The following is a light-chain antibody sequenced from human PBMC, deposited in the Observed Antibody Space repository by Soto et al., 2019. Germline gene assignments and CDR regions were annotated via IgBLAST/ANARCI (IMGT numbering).Light chain of an antibody. V-gene: IGKV3-11*01. Sequence: EIMLTQSPSTLSLSPGETATLSCRANQLISNYLAWYQQKPGQAPRLLIYDASIRATGIPARFSGSGSGTDFTLTISSLEPEDFAVYYCQQRRNWQVTFGQGTRLEIK. CDR3: QQRRNWQVT. CDR2: DAS. CDR1: QLISNY. J-gene: IGKJ5*01.